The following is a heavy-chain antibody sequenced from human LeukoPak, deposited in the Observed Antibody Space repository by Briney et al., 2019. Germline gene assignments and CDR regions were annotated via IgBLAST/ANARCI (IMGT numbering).Heavy chain of an antibody. D-gene: IGHD1-26*01. CDR1: GGSSSGYY. J-gene: IGHJ4*02. CDR3: ARGPFIVGATLDY. CDR2: INHSGST. V-gene: IGHV4-34*01. Sequence: PSETLSLTCAVYGGSSSGYYWSWIRQPPGKGLEWIGEINHSGSTNYNPSLKSRVTISVDTSKNQFSLKLSSVTAADTAVYYCARGPFIVGATLDYWGQGTLSPSPQ.